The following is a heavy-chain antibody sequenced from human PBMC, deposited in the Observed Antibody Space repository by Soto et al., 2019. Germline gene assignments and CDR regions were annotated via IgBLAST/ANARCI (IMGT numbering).Heavy chain of an antibody. CDR3: TRDPEYQLLWYFDP. D-gene: IGHD2-2*01. Sequence: GGSLRLSCTASGFTFGDYAMSWFRQAPGKGLEWVGFIRSKAYGGTTEYAASVKGRFTISRDDSKSIAYLQMNSLKTEDTAVYYCTRDPEYQLLWYFDPWGQGTLVTVSS. V-gene: IGHV3-49*03. CDR2: IRSKAYGGTT. J-gene: IGHJ5*02. CDR1: GFTFGDYA.